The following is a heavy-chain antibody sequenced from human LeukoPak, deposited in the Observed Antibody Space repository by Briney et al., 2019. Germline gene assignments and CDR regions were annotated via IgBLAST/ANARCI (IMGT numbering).Heavy chain of an antibody. CDR1: GFTFSSYG. V-gene: IGHV3-33*01. D-gene: IGHD2-8*01. J-gene: IGHJ6*03. CDR2: IWYDGSDE. CDR3: ATDPGAIVLMVYAEYYMDV. Sequence: AGGSLRLSCAASGFTFSSYGMHWVRQAPGKGLEWVAIIWYDGSDEYYADSVKGRFTISRDNSKNTLYLQMNSLRAEDTAVYYCATDPGAIVLMVYAEYYMDVWGKGTTVTVSS.